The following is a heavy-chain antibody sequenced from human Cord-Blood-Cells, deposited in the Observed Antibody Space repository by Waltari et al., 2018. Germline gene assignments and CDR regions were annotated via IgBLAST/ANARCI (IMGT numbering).Heavy chain of an antibody. J-gene: IGHJ4*02. CDR1: GGSFSGYY. D-gene: IGHD2-15*01. Sequence: QVQLQQWGAGLLKPSETLSLTCAVYGGSFSGYYWSWIRQPPGKGLEWIGEINHMGSTTYNPSRKSRVTISVDTAKHHFSLTLSSVPAADTAVYYCARGRVWVVATSRPSDYWGQGTLVTVSS. V-gene: IGHV4-34*01. CDR2: INHMGST. CDR3: ARGRVWVVATSRPSDY.